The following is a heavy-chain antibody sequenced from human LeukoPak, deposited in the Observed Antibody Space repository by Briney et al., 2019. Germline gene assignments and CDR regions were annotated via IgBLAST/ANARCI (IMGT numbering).Heavy chain of an antibody. CDR3: ARRAGAYSHPYDY. Sequence: GGSLRFSCAASGCTFSNYAMSWVRQAPGKGLEWVSGISGSGAFTYYADSVKGRFTISRDNSKNTLYLQMNSLRAEDTAVYYCARRAGAYSHPYDYWGQGTLVTVSS. CDR2: ISGSGAFT. V-gene: IGHV3-23*01. J-gene: IGHJ4*02. CDR1: GCTFSNYA. D-gene: IGHD4/OR15-4a*01.